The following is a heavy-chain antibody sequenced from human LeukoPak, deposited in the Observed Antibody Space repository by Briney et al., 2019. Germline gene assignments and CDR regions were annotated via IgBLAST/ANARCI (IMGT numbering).Heavy chain of an antibody. V-gene: IGHV4-34*01. Sequence: SETLSLTCAVYGGSFSGYYWSWIRPPPGKGLEWIGEINHSGSTNYNPSLKSRVTISVDTSKNQFSLRLSSVTAADTAVYYCARKGRQKRAAPGKVCYFDYWGKGTLVPVSS. CDR3: ARKGRQKRAAPGKVCYFDY. J-gene: IGHJ4*02. D-gene: IGHD6-13*01. CDR1: GGSFSGYY. CDR2: INHSGST.